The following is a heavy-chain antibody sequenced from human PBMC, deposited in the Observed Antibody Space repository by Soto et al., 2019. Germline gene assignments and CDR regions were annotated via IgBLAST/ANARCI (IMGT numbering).Heavy chain of an antibody. J-gene: IGHJ4*02. V-gene: IGHV3-23*01. CDR2: ISGSGGST. D-gene: IGHD6-19*01. CDR1: GFTFSSYA. Sequence: GGSLRLSCAASGFTFSSYAMSWVRQAPGKGLEWVSAISGSGGSTYYADSVKGRFTISRDNSKNTLYLQMNSLRAEDTAVYYCAKDNVVAGKVNYFDYWGQGTLVTVSS. CDR3: AKDNVVAGKVNYFDY.